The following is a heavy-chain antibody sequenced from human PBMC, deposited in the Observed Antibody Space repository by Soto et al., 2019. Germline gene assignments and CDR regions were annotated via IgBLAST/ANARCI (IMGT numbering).Heavy chain of an antibody. CDR3: ARATYDSSTYYLDY. CDR1: GASISGGDYY. V-gene: IGHV4-30-4*01. Sequence: QVQLQESGPGLVKPSQTLSLTCTVSGASISGGDYYWTWIRQPPGKGLEWIGSIYYPGNTYSNPTLDSRLSISVDTSNNRFALRLTSVTAPATAIYYCARATYDSSTYYLDYWGQGTLVTVSS. D-gene: IGHD3-22*01. CDR2: IYYPGNT. J-gene: IGHJ4*02.